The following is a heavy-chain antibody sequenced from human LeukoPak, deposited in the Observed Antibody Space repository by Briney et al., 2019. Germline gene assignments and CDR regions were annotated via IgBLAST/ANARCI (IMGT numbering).Heavy chain of an antibody. V-gene: IGHV3-7*01. CDR2: IKQDGSEK. Sequence: GGSLRLSCEASGLTFSSYWMSWVRQAPGQGLEWVADIKQDGSEKYYVDSVTGRFTISRDNAKNSVYLQMNRLRGEDTAVYYCARYGSDDGGSVWYFGYWGQGTLVTVSS. CDR3: ARYGSDDGGSVWYFGY. D-gene: IGHD4-23*01. J-gene: IGHJ4*02. CDR1: GLTFSSYW.